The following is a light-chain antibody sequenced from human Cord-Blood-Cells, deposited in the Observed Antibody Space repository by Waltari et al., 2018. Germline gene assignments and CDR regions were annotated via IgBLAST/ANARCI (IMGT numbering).Light chain of an antibody. CDR1: SSHVGGYNY. V-gene: IGLV2-14*01. CDR2: EVS. Sequence: QSALTQPASVSGSPGQSITISCTGTSSHVGGYNYVPWYQQHPGKAPKLMIYEVSNRPSGVSNRFSGSKSGNTASLTISGLQAEDEADYYCSSYTSSSTYVFGTGTKVTVL. CDR3: SSYTSSSTYV. J-gene: IGLJ1*01.